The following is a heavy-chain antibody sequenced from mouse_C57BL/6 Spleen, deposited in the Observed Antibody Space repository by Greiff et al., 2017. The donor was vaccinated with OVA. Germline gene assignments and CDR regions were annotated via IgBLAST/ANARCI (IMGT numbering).Heavy chain of an antibody. Sequence: EVNLVDSGGGLVKPGGSLKLSCAASGFTFSDYGMHWVRQAPEKGLEWVAYISSGSSTIYYADTVKGRFTISRDNAKNTLFLQMTSLRSEDTAMYYWAIGNWDVVYFDVWGTVTTVTVSS. CDR2: ISSGSSTI. CDR3: AIGNWDVVYFDV. D-gene: IGHD4-1*01. V-gene: IGHV5-17*01. J-gene: IGHJ1*03. CDR1: GFTFSDYG.